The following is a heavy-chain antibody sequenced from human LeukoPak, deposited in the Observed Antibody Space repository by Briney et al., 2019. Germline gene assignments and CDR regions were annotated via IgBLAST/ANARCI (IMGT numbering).Heavy chain of an antibody. V-gene: IGHV1-18*01. CDR2: ISAYNGNT. D-gene: IGHD6-19*01. CDR3: ARPYSSGWTHDAFDI. J-gene: IGHJ3*02. Sequence: ASVKVSCKASGYTFTSYGISWVRQAPGQGLEWMGWISAYNGNTNYAQKLQGRVTMTTDTSTSRAYMELRSLRSDDTAVYYCARPYSSGWTHDAFDIWGQGTMVTVSS. CDR1: GYTFTSYG.